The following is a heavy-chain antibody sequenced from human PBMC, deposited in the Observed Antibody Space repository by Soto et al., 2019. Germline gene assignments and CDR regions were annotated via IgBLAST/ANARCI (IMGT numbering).Heavy chain of an antibody. D-gene: IGHD3-22*01. V-gene: IGHV3-33*01. Sequence: GGSLRLSCAASGFTFSSYGMHWVRQAPGKGLEWVAVIWYDGSNKYYADSVKGRFTISRDNSKNTLYLQMNSLRAEDTAVYYCARDGSGPYYYYDSSGYHDYWGQGTLVTVSS. J-gene: IGHJ4*02. CDR1: GFTFSSYG. CDR3: ARDGSGPYYYYDSSGYHDY. CDR2: IWYDGSNK.